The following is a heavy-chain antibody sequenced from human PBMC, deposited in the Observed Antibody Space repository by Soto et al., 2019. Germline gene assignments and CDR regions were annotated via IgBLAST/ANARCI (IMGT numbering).Heavy chain of an antibody. D-gene: IGHD2-15*01. Sequence: PGGSLRLSCAASGFTFSSYAMSWVRQAPGKGLEWVSAISGSGGSTYYADSVKGRFTISRDNSKNTLYLQMNSLRAEDTAVYYCAKSCSGRDPYYYYGMDVWGQGTTVTVSS. CDR2: ISGSGGST. J-gene: IGHJ6*02. V-gene: IGHV3-23*01. CDR1: GFTFSSYA. CDR3: AKSCSGRDPYYYYGMDV.